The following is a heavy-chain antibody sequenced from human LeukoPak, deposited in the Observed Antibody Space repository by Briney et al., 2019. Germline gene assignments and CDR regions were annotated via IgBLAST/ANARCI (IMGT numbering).Heavy chain of an antibody. CDR2: ISSSSYI. J-gene: IGHJ4*02. D-gene: IGHD3-22*01. CDR1: GFTFSSYS. V-gene: IGHV3-21*01. CDR3: ARVRDYYDSSGRYPFDY. Sequence: GGSLRLSCAASGFTFSSYSTNWVRQAPGKGLEWVSSISSSSYIYYADSVKGRFTISRDNAKNSLYLQMNSLRAEDTAVYYCARVRDYYDSSGRYPFDYWGQGTLVTVSS.